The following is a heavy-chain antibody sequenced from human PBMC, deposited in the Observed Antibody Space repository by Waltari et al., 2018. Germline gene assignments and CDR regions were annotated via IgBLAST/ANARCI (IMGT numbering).Heavy chain of an antibody. CDR2: IYTSGST. V-gene: IGHV4-61*02. D-gene: IGHD1-26*01. CDR3: ARDQLGRGRSTRGYFDY. J-gene: IGHJ4*02. Sequence: QVQLQESGPGLVKPSQTLSLTCTVSGGSISSGSYYWRWIRQPAGKGLEWIGRIYTSGSTNYNPSLKSRVTISVDTSKNQFSLKLSSVTAADTAVYYCARDQLGRGRSTRGYFDYWGQGTLVTVSS. CDR1: GGSISSGSYY.